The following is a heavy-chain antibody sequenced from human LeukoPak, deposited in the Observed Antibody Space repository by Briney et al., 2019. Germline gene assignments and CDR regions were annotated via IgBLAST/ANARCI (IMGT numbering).Heavy chain of an antibody. J-gene: IGHJ4*02. CDR3: ARGMTYYYDSSGYFTFDY. CDR2: ISAYNGNT. Sequence: ASVKVSCKASGYTFTSYGISWVRQAPGQGLEWMGWISAYNGNTNYAQKLQGRVTMTTDTSTSTAYMELRSLRSDNTAVYYCARGMTYYYDSSGYFTFDYWGQGTLVTVSP. V-gene: IGHV1-18*01. D-gene: IGHD3-22*01. CDR1: GYTFTSYG.